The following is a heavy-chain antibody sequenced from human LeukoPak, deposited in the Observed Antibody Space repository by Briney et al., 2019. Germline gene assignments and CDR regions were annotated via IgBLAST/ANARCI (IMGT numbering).Heavy chain of an antibody. J-gene: IGHJ4*02. CDR3: ARGYGSGSQVN. CDR2: INHSGST. Sequence: NTGGSLRLSCAASGFTFSSYAMSWIRQPPGKGLEWIGEINHSGSTNYNPSLKSRVTISVDTSKNQFSLKLSSVTAADTAVYYCARGYGSGSQVNWGQGTLVTVSS. V-gene: IGHV4-34*01. CDR1: GFTFSSYA. D-gene: IGHD3-10*01.